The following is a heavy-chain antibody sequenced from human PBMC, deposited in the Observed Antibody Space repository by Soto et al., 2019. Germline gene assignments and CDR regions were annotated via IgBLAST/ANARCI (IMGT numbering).Heavy chain of an antibody. CDR1: GDSVSSNSAA. CDR3: ARGDQGFDX. V-gene: IGHV6-1*01. Sequence: QSLSLTCAISGDSVSSNSAAWNWIRQSPSRGLEWMGRTYYRSKWFNNYALSLKSRITINPETYKNQFSLKLNSVTPEDTAVYYCARGDQGFDXWGQGTLVTVSX. D-gene: IGHD3-16*01. J-gene: IGHJ4*02. CDR2: TYYRSKWFN.